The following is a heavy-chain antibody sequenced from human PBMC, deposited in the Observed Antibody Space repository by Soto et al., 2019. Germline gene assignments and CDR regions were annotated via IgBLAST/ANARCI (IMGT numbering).Heavy chain of an antibody. CDR1: GGTFSSYA. Sequence: ASVKVSCKASGGTFSSYAISWVRQAPGQGLEWMGGTIPIFGTANYAQKFQGRVTITADESTSTAYMELSSLRSEDTAVYYCARSGSQDIVVVPAARASLLRTLRDLAHNWFDPWGQGTLVTVSS. J-gene: IGHJ5*02. V-gene: IGHV1-69*13. CDR2: TIPIFGTA. CDR3: ARSGSQDIVVVPAARASLLRTLRDLAHNWFDP. D-gene: IGHD2-2*01.